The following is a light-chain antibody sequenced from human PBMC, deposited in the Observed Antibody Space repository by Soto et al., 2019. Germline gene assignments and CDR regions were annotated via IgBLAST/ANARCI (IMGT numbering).Light chain of an antibody. CDR1: QTVSSRF. Sequence: EIVLTQSPGTLSLSPGERVTLSCRASQTVSSRFLAWYQQKPGQAPRLLIYGASSRATGIPDKFSGRGSGTDFTLIISRLEPEDFAVYYCQQFAGSFGGGTKVDIK. V-gene: IGKV3-20*01. CDR3: QQFAGS. J-gene: IGKJ4*02. CDR2: GAS.